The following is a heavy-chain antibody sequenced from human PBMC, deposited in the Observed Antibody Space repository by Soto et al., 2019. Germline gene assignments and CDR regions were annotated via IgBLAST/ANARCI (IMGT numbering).Heavy chain of an antibody. CDR2: VWYDGTAK. CDR1: GFTFRTYG. CDR3: ARDGLCTHGICQPGD. D-gene: IGHD2-8*01. Sequence: QVQLVESGGGVVQPGTSLRLSCAASGFTFRTYGMHWVRQAPGKGLEWVAVVWYDGTAKYKADSVKGRFTISRDNSKRMVYLQMNGLRVDDTAVYYCARDGLCTHGICQPGDWGQGTLVTVSS. V-gene: IGHV3-33*01. J-gene: IGHJ4*02.